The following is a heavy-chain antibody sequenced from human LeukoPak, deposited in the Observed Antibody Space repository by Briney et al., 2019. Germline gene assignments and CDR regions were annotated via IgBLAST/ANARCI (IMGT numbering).Heavy chain of an antibody. D-gene: IGHD3-3*01. V-gene: IGHV4-39*01. Sequence: SETLSLTCTVSGGSISTSSYYWGWIRQPPGKGLEWIGSVYYTGSTYYNPSLKSRVTISVDTSKNHFSLKLTSVTAADTAVYYCAGQFLGVVTYYWGQGTLVTVSS. J-gene: IGHJ4*02. CDR3: AGQFLGVVTYY. CDR2: VYYTGST. CDR1: GGSISTSSYY.